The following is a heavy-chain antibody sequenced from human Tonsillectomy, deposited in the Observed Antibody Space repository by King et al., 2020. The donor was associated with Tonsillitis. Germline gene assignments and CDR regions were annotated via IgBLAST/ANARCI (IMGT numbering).Heavy chain of an antibody. Sequence: VQLVESGAEVKKPGASVKVSCTASGYSFSSYGITWVRQAPGQGLEWMGWISGYNGIKDYAQRLQGRVTMTTETSKSTVYMEVRSLRSDDTAIYYCARGRDILTGYFHNWFDPWGQGTLVTVTS. CDR2: ISGYNGIK. D-gene: IGHD3-9*01. CDR1: GYSFSSYG. J-gene: IGHJ5*02. CDR3: ARGRDILTGYFHNWFDP. V-gene: IGHV1-18*01.